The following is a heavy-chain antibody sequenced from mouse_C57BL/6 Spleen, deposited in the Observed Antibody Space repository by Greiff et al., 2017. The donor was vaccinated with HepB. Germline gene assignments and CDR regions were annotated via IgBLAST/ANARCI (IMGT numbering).Heavy chain of an antibody. Sequence: QVQLQQPGAELVRPGSSVKLSCKASGYTFTSYWMDWVKQRPGQGLEWIGNIYPSDSDTHYNQKFKDKATLTVDKSSSTAYMQLSSLTSEDSAVYCCARTLITTVVAPDYWGQGTTLTVSS. D-gene: IGHD1-1*01. V-gene: IGHV1-61*01. CDR1: GYTFTSYW. J-gene: IGHJ2*01. CDR2: IYPSDSDT. CDR3: ARTLITTVVAPDY.